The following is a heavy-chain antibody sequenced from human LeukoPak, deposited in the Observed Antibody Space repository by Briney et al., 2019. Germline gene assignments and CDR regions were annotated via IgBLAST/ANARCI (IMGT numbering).Heavy chain of an antibody. D-gene: IGHD3-10*01. V-gene: IGHV4-34*01. J-gene: IGHJ4*02. Sequence: SETLSLTCAVYGGSFSGYYWSWIRQPPGKGLEWIGEINHSGSTNYNPSLKSRVTISVDTSKNQFSLKLSSVTAAGTAVYYCARGPRFYGSGSYFDYWGQGTLVTVSS. CDR3: ARGPRFYGSGSYFDY. CDR1: GGSFSGYY. CDR2: INHSGST.